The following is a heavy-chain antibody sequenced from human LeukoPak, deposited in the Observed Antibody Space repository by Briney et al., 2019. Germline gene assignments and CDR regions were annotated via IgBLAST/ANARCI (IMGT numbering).Heavy chain of an antibody. V-gene: IGHV4-61*01. CDR2: IYYSGST. D-gene: IGHD6-19*01. Sequence: PSETLSLTCTVSGGSVSSGTYYWSWIRQPPGKGLEWIGYIYYSGSTNYNPSLKSRVTISIDTSKNQFSLKLSSVTAADTAVYYCARGPDSSGWSDFDYWGQGTLVTVSS. CDR1: GGSVSSGTYY. J-gene: IGHJ4*02. CDR3: ARGPDSSGWSDFDY.